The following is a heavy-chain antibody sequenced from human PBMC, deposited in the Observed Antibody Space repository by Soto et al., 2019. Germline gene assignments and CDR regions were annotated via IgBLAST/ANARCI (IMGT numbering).Heavy chain of an antibody. CDR3: ARASPSYDILTGYYGPYFDY. Sequence: PGGSLRLSCAASGFTVSSNYMSWVRQAPGKGLEWVSVIYSGGSTYYADSVKGRFTISRDNSKNTLYLQMNGLRAEDTAVHYCARASPSYDILTGYYGPYFDYWGQGTLVTVSS. D-gene: IGHD3-9*01. CDR2: IYSGGST. CDR1: GFTVSSNY. J-gene: IGHJ4*02. V-gene: IGHV3-53*01.